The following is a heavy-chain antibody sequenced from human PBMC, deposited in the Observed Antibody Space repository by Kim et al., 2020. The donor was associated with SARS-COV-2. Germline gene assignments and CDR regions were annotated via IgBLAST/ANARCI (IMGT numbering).Heavy chain of an antibody. J-gene: IGHJ4*02. CDR3: ARRYYYDSSGYYAY. V-gene: IGHV3-7*01. Sequence: VDCVKGRFTISRDTAKNSLYLKMNSLRAEDTAVYYCARRYYYDSSGYYAYWGQGTLVTVSS. D-gene: IGHD3-22*01.